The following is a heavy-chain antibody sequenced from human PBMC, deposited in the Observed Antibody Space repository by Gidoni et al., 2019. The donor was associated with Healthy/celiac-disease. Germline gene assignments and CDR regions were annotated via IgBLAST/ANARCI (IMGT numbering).Heavy chain of an antibody. Sequence: QVQLVQSGAEVKKPGSSVKVSCTASGGTFSSYAISWVRQAPGQGLEWMGGIIPIFGTANYAKKFPGRVTITADESTSTAYMELSSLRSEDTAVYYCARGDSDYLGWFDPWGQGTLVTVSS. CDR2: IIPIFGTA. D-gene: IGHD2-21*02. CDR3: ARGDSDYLGWFDP. CDR1: GGTFSSYA. V-gene: IGHV1-69*01. J-gene: IGHJ5*02.